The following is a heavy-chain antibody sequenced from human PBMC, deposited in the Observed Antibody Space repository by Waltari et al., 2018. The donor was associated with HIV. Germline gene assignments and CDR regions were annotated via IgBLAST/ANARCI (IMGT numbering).Heavy chain of an antibody. V-gene: IGHV3-21*01. D-gene: IGHD3-16*01. Sequence: EVQLVESGGGLVKPGGSLRLSCAASGFTFSIYSMNWIRQAPGKGLEWVSSISSSGSYIYYKDSGKGRFTISRDNSLYLQMNSLRADDTAVYYCARDLGASNNYYYGMDVWGQGTTVTVSS. J-gene: IGHJ6*02. CDR1: GFTFSIYS. CDR2: ISSSGSYI. CDR3: ARDLGASNNYYYGMDV.